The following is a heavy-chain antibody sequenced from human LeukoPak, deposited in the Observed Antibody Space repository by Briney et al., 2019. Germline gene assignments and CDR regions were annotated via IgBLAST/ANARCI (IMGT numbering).Heavy chain of an antibody. CDR2: IYYSGST. Sequence: SETLSLTCTVSGGSISSSSYYWGWIRQPPGKGLEWIGSIYYSGSTYYNPSLKSRVTISVDTSKNQFSLKLSSVTAADTAVYYCARTLGAVRWFDYWGQGTLVTVSS. D-gene: IGHD3-16*01. CDR1: GGSISSSSYY. J-gene: IGHJ4*02. CDR3: ARTLGAVRWFDY. V-gene: IGHV4-39*01.